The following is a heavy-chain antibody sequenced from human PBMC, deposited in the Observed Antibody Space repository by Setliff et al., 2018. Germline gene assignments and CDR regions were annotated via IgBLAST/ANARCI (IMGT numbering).Heavy chain of an antibody. Sequence: TCTVSGASLSSGTYYWGWIRQPPGKGLEWIGRIYYRGDTYYNASLKGRLTISVDTARNQFSLRLTSVTAADTAVYYCARTGTYRYFDYWGQGALITVSS. V-gene: IGHV4-39*01. CDR1: GASLSSGTYY. D-gene: IGHD1-1*01. J-gene: IGHJ4*02. CDR2: IYYRGDT. CDR3: ARTGTYRYFDY.